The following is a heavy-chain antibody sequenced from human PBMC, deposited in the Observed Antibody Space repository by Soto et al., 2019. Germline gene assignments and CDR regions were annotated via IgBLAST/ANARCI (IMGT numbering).Heavy chain of an antibody. J-gene: IGHJ6*03. CDR3: AKRGDYFSMDV. CDR1: GFTLSSYW. CDR2: IKQDGSEK. Sequence: GGSLRLSCAASGFTLSSYWMTWVRQAPRKGLECVANIKQDGSEKYYVDSVKGRFTISRDNAKNSLYLQMNSLRGEDTAVYYCAKRGDYFSMDVGGKGTRVPASS. V-gene: IGHV3-7*01. D-gene: IGHD3-10*01.